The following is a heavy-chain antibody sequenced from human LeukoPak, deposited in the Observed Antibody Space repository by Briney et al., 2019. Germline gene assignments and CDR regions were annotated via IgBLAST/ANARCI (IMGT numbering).Heavy chain of an antibody. CDR1: GGSISGYY. Sequence: PSETLSLTCTVSGGSISGYYWSWIRQPPGKGLEWIGYIYPRGSTYYNPSLKSRVILSLDKSANQFSLNLSSVTAADTAVYYCARFSPRAMGNYLDFWGQGTLVTVSS. D-gene: IGHD7-27*01. CDR3: ARFSPRAMGNYLDF. V-gene: IGHV4-4*09. CDR2: IYPRGST. J-gene: IGHJ4*02.